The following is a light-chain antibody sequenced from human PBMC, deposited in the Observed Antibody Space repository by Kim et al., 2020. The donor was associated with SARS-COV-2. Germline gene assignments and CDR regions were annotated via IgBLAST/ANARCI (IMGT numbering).Light chain of an antibody. V-gene: IGLV4-69*01. CDR2: VNSDGSH. Sequence: QPVLTQSPSASASLGASVKLTYTLTSGHSNYAIAWHQQQPEKGPRYLLKVNSDGSHTKGDGIPDRFSGSSSGAERHLTISSLQSEDEADYHCQTWGTGSWVFGGGTKLTVL. CDR1: SGHSNYA. J-gene: IGLJ3*02. CDR3: QTWGTGSWV.